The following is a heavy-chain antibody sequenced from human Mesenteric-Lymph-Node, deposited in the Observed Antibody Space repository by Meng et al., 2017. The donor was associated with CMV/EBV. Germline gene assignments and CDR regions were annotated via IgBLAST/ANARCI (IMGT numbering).Heavy chain of an antibody. CDR3: ARVGGSGSYSGAFDI. V-gene: IGHV3-53*01. CDR2: IYSGGST. J-gene: IGHJ3*02. CDR1: GFTVSSNY. D-gene: IGHD3-10*01. Sequence: GESLKISCAASGFTVSSNYMSWVRQAPGKGLEWVSVIYSGGSTYYADSVKGRFTISRDNSKNTLYLQMNSLRAEDTAVYYCARVGGSGSYSGAFDIWGQGTTVTVSS.